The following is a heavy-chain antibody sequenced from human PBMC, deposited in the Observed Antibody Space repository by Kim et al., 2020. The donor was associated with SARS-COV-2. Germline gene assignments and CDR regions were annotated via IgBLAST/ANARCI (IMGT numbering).Heavy chain of an antibody. D-gene: IGHD6-6*01. CDR3: ASRSVAAKAFVV. CDR1: GGSISTTNYY. J-gene: IGHJ3*01. V-gene: IGHV4-39*02. CDR2: IYHSGST. Sequence: SETLSLTCTVSGGSISTTNYYWGWIRQPPGKGLEWIGNIYHSGSTYYSPSLKSRLTISVDTSKNHFSLKLNSVTAADMAVYYCASRSVAAKAFVVWGQGTMVTVSS.